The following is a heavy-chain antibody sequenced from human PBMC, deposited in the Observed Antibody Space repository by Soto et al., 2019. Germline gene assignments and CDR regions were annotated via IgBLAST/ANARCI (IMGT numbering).Heavy chain of an antibody. D-gene: IGHD1-1*01. CDR1: GGSFTNYY. V-gene: IGHV4-34*01. CDR3: ARVRHGTYYYYGMDV. Sequence: SETLSLTCLVSGGSFTNYYWTWIRQSPGKGLEWIGEINHSGSTNYNPSLKSRVTILVDTSKNRFSLKLSSVTAADTAVYYCARVRHGTYYYYGMDVWGQGTTVTVSS. J-gene: IGHJ6*02. CDR2: INHSGST.